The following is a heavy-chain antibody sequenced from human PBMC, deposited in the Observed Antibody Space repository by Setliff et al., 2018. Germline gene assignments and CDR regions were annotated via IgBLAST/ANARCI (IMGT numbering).Heavy chain of an antibody. V-gene: IGHV1-18*01. CDR2: ISAYTGKA. CDR1: DYAFVSYG. J-gene: IGHJ4*02. Sequence: VASVKVSCKASDYAFVSYGLSWMRQAPGQGLEWLGWISAYTGKADYAHNFQDRLTMTTDTSTNTAYMELRSLTSDDTAVYFCARAPRLEWILPTFDYWGQGTPVTVS. D-gene: IGHD3-3*01. CDR3: ARAPRLEWILPTFDY.